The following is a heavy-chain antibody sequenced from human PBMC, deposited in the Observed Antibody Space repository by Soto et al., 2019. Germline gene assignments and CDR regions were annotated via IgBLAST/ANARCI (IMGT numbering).Heavy chain of an antibody. D-gene: IGHD1-1*01. CDR3: ARSEMTYNWND. CDR2: ISGSGEMT. V-gene: IGHV3-23*01. Sequence: LGRSLRLSCAATGFTFSSYTMSWVRQAPGKGLEWVSAISGSGEMTHYAESVKGRFTISRDNSKNTLYLQMESLRAEDTSLYYCARSEMTYNWNDWGQGTLVTVSS. CDR1: GFTFSSYT. J-gene: IGHJ4*02.